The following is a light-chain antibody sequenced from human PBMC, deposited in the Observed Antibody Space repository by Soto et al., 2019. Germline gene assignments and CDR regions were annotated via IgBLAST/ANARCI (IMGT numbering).Light chain of an antibody. CDR2: DVS. CDR3: SSYTRSSTPYV. V-gene: IGLV2-14*01. J-gene: IGLJ1*01. CDR1: SSDVGAYNY. Sequence: QSVLTQPASVSGSPGQLITISCTGTSSDVGAYNYVSWYQQHPGKAPKLMIYDVSNRPSGVSNRFSGSKSGNTASLTISGLQAEDEADYYCSSYTRSSTPYVSLIGSKVTV.